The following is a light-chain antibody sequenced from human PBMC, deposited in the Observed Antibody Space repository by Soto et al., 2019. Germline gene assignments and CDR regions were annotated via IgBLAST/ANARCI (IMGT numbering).Light chain of an antibody. J-gene: IGKJ4*01. Sequence: DIQMTQSPSTLSASVGDRVTITCRASQSISSWLAWYQQKPGIAPKLLIYDASSLESGVPSRFSGSGSGTEFTLTISSLQPDDFATYYCQQYNSYSPAFGGGTKVEIK. V-gene: IGKV1-5*01. CDR3: QQYNSYSPA. CDR1: QSISSW. CDR2: DAS.